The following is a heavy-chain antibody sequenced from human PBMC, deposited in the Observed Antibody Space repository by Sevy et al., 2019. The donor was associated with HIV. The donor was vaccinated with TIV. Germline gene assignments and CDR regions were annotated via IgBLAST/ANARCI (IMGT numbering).Heavy chain of an antibody. CDR3: ARITGWRFDY. CDR2: ISNSGGTT. CDR1: GFIFSSYA. Sequence: GGSLRLSCAASGFIFSSYAMSWVRQAPGKGLEWVSYISNSGGTTYYADSVKGRFTISRDNAKNSLYLQMNSLRAEDTAVYYCARITGWRFDYWGQGTLVTVSS. D-gene: IGHD6-19*01. J-gene: IGHJ4*02. V-gene: IGHV3-48*04.